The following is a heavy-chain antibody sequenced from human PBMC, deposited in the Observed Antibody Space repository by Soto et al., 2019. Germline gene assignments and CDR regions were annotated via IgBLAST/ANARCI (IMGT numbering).Heavy chain of an antibody. CDR2: ISGSGGST. V-gene: IGHV3-23*01. J-gene: IGHJ3*02. Sequence: GGSLRLSCAASGFTFSSYAMSWVRQAPGKGLEWVSAISGSGGSTYYADSVKGRFTISRDNSKNTLYLQMNSLRAEDTAVYYCAKALITMIVVVTGDAFDIWGQGTMVTV. CDR3: AKALITMIVVVTGDAFDI. D-gene: IGHD3-22*01. CDR1: GFTFSSYA.